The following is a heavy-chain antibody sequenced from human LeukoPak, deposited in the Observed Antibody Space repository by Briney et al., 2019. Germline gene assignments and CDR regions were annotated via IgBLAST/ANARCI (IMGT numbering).Heavy chain of an antibody. V-gene: IGHV4-4*07. Sequence: KPSETLSLTCTVSGGSISSYYWSWIRQPAGKGLEWIGRIYTSGSTNYNPSLKSRVTMSVDTSKNQFSLKLSSATAADTAVYYCARDDCSSTSCTFDYWGQGTLVTVSS. CDR1: GGSISSYY. CDR2: IYTSGST. J-gene: IGHJ4*02. CDR3: ARDDCSSTSCTFDY. D-gene: IGHD2-2*01.